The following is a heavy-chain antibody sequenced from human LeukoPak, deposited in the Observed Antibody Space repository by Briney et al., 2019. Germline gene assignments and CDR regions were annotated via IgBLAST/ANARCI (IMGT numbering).Heavy chain of an antibody. J-gene: IGHJ4*02. CDR2: ISYDGSNK. V-gene: IGHV3-30*18. D-gene: IGHD4-17*01. CDR1: GFTFSSYG. CDR3: AKDLSSYGDYPENFDY. Sequence: PGRSLRLSCAASGFTFSSYGMHWVRQAPGKGLEWAAVISYDGSNKYYADPVKGRFTISRDNSKNTLYLQMNSLRAEDTAVYYCAKDLSSYGDYPENFDYWGQGTLVTVSS.